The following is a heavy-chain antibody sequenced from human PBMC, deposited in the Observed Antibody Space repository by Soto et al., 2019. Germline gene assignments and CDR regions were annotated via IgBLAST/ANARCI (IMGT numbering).Heavy chain of an antibody. J-gene: IGHJ4*02. CDR3: ATHNNQKQLVN. Sequence: QVQLVQSGAEVKKPGASVKVSCKASGYTFQTYDIIWVRQATGQGLEWMGWVTPNSGGTVNAQKFQGRVTMTRDTSTRPAYMELTSRRSDATALYYCATHNNQKQLVNGGQGTWSPSPQ. V-gene: IGHV1-8*02. CDR1: GYTFQTYD. CDR2: VTPNSGGT. D-gene: IGHD1-1*01.